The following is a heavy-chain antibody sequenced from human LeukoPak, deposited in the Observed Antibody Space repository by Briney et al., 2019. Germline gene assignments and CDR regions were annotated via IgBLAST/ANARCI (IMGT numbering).Heavy chain of an antibody. CDR1: RGTFTSYA. J-gene: IGHJ4*02. CDR2: IIPMFGTA. Sequence: ASVKVSCKASRGTFTSYAISWVRQAPGQGLEWMGGIIPMFGTANYAQKFQGRVTITADESTSTAYMELSSLRPEDTAVYYCARGLDYGGNSLAGYWGQGTLVTVSS. D-gene: IGHD4-23*01. V-gene: IGHV1-69*13. CDR3: ARGLDYGGNSLAGY.